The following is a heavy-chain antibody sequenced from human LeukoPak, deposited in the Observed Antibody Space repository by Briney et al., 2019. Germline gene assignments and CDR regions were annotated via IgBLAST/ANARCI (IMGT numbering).Heavy chain of an antibody. D-gene: IGHD4-17*01. J-gene: IGHJ4*02. CDR3: AKDRSTTVTTVFDY. CDR1: GFTFSSYA. CDR2: ISGSGGST. Sequence: GGPLRLSCAASGFTFSSYAMSWVREAPGKGLEWVSAISGSGGSTYYADSAKGRFTISRDNSKNTLYLQMNSLRAEDTAVYYCAKDRSTTVTTVFDYWGQGTLVTASS. V-gene: IGHV3-23*01.